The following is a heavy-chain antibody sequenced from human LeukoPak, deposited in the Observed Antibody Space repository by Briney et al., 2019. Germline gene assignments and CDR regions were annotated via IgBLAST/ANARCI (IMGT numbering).Heavy chain of an antibody. D-gene: IGHD3-22*01. CDR2: IDPSSAYI. CDR3: ARAGNYDSSGYYFDY. Sequence: GGSLRLSCAVSGFTFTDFSMNWVRQAPGKGLDWVSSIDPSSAYIYYADSLKGRFTISRDNAKNSLYLQMNSLRAEDTAVYYCARAGNYDSSGYYFDYWGQGTLVTVSS. CDR1: GFTFTDFS. J-gene: IGHJ4*02. V-gene: IGHV3-21*01.